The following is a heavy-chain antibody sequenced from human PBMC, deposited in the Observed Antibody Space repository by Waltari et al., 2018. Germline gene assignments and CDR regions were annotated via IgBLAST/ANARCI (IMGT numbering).Heavy chain of an antibody. Sequence: QMQLVQSGPAVKKPGTSVKVSCKASGFTFTSSAMQWVRQARGQRLEWIGWIVVGSGNTNYAQKFQERGTVTREMATRTAYMEVGRLRCGDTAVYDCAASAGYDMSSGGFGALDIWGQGTMVTVSS. D-gene: IGHD3-9*01. CDR3: AASAGYDMSSGGFGALDI. J-gene: IGHJ3*02. CDR1: GFTFTSSA. CDR2: IVVGSGNT. V-gene: IGHV1-58*02.